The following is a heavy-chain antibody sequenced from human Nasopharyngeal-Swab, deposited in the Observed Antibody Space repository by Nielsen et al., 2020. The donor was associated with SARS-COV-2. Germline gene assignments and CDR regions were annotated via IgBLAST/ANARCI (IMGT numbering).Heavy chain of an antibody. J-gene: IGHJ3*02. CDR3: AKDINYGDYVPPTRQKRNDAFDI. CDR1: GFTFSSYA. Sequence: GESLKISCAASGFTFSSYAMSWVRQAPGKGLEWVSAISGSGGSTYYADSVKGRFTISRDNSKNTLYLQMNSLIAEDTAVYYCAKDINYGDYVPPTRQKRNDAFDIWGQGTMVTVSS. V-gene: IGHV3-23*01. D-gene: IGHD4-17*01. CDR2: ISGSGGST.